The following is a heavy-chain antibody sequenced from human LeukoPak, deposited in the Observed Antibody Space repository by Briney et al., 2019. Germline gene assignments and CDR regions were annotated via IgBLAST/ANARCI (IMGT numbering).Heavy chain of an antibody. J-gene: IGHJ3*02. CDR1: GGTFSSYA. Sequence: SVKVSCKASGGTFSSYAISWVRQAPGQGLEWMGGIIPIFGTANYAQKFQGRVTITADESTSTAYMELSSLRSEDTAVYYCARDKTYMPDQDAFDIWGQGTMVTVSS. CDR2: IIPIFGTA. D-gene: IGHD2-2*01. V-gene: IGHV1-69*13. CDR3: ARDKTYMPDQDAFDI.